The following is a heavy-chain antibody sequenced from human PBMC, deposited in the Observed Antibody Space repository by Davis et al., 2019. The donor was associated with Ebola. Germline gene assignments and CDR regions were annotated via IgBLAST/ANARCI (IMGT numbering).Heavy chain of an antibody. D-gene: IGHD2-2*02. V-gene: IGHV4-31*03. CDR2: IYYSGSI. Sequence: PSETLSLTCTVSGGSISSGGYYWSWIRQHPGKGLEWIGYIYYSGSIYYNPSLKSRVTISADTSKNQFSLKLGSVTAAATAVYYCARECGTSCYTGTGCDPWGQGTLVTVSS. CDR1: GGSISSGGYY. CDR3: ARECGTSCYTGTGCDP. J-gene: IGHJ5*02.